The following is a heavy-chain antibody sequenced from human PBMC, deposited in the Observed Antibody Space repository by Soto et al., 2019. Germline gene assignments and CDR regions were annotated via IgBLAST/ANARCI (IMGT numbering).Heavy chain of an antibody. Sequence: GGSLRLSCAASGFTFDDYAMHWVRQAPGKGLEWVSLISWDGGSTYYADSVKGRFTISRDNSKNSLYLQMNSLRAEDTALYYCAKDPTAYDSSGYFDDWGQGTLVTVSS. J-gene: IGHJ4*02. V-gene: IGHV3-43D*03. CDR1: GFTFDDYA. CDR2: ISWDGGST. D-gene: IGHD3-22*01. CDR3: AKDPTAYDSSGYFDD.